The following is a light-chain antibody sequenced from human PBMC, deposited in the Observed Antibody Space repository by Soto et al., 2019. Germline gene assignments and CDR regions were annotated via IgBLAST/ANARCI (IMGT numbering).Light chain of an antibody. CDR1: SSDVGSYNL. J-gene: IGLJ1*01. Sequence: QSALTQPASVSGSPGQSITISCTGTSSDVGSYNLVSWYQQHPGKAPKLMIYEGSKRHSGVSNRFSGSKSGNTASLTISGLQAEDEADYYCCSYAGSSGYVFGTGTKVTVL. CDR2: EGS. V-gene: IGLV2-23*01. CDR3: CSYAGSSGYV.